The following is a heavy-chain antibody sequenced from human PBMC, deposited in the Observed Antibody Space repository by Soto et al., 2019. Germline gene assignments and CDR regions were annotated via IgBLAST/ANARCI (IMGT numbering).Heavy chain of an antibody. CDR1: GFTFSSYA. V-gene: IGHV3-23*01. D-gene: IGHD6-19*01. CDR2: ISGSGAST. CDR3: VKGYNSGWSFVDY. Sequence: EVQLLESGGGLVQPGGSLRVSCVVSGFTFSSYALSWVRQAPGKGLEWVSAISGSGASTYYADSVKGRFTISRDNSKNTLYLQMNSLRVDDTAIYYSVKGYNSGWSFVDYCGQGTLVTVSS. J-gene: IGHJ4*02.